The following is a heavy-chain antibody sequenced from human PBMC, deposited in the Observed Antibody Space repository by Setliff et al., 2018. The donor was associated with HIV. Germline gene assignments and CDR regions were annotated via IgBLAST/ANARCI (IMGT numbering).Heavy chain of an antibody. CDR2: IYYSGST. Sequence: PSDTLSLTCSVTGGSIINYFWGWIRMPPGKGLEWIGYIYYSGSTDYNPSLKSRVTISVDTSKNQVSLKLNSVTAADTAVYYCARSPGVDTNMAFDYWGQGTLVTVS. J-gene: IGHJ4*02. CDR3: ARSPGVDTNMAFDY. CDR1: GGSIINYF. V-gene: IGHV4-59*01. D-gene: IGHD5-18*01.